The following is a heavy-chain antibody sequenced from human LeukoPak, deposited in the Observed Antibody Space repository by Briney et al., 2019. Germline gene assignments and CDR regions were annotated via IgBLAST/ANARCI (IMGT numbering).Heavy chain of an antibody. Sequence: GGSLRLSCAASGFTFSSYGMHWVRQAPGKGLEWVAFIRYDGSNKYYADSVKGRFTISRDNSKNTLYLQMNSLKTEDTAVYYCTRSERFGVVIVFDYWGQGTLVTVSS. CDR1: GFTFSSYG. D-gene: IGHD3-3*01. CDR3: TRSERFGVVIVFDY. CDR2: IRYDGSNK. J-gene: IGHJ4*02. V-gene: IGHV3-30*02.